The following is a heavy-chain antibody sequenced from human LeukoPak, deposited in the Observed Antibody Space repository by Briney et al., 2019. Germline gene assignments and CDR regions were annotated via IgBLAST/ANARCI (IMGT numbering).Heavy chain of an antibody. D-gene: IGHD4-17*01. CDR3: ASSHLVYDYGDPDAFDI. V-gene: IGHV1-69*13. CDR1: GGTFSSYA. CDR2: IIPIFGTA. J-gene: IGHJ3*02. Sequence: SMEVSCKASGGTFSSYAISWVRQAPGQGLEWMGGIIPIFGTANYAQKFQGRVTITADESTSTAYMELSSLRSEDTAVYYCASSHLVYDYGDPDAFDIWGQGTMVTVSS.